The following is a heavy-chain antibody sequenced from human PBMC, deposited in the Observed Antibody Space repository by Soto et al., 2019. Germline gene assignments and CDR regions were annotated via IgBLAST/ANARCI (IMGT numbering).Heavy chain of an antibody. D-gene: IGHD2-2*02. V-gene: IGHV4-39*01. J-gene: IGHJ4*02. CDR2: IYYSGST. Sequence: QLQLQESGPGLVKPSETLSLTCTVSGGSISSSSYYWGWIRQPPGKGLEWIGSIYYSGSTYYNPSLKSRVTISVDTSKNQFSLKLSSVTAADTAVYYCARHDCSSTSCYTVDYWGQGTLVTVSS. CDR1: GGSISSSSYY. CDR3: ARHDCSSTSCYTVDY.